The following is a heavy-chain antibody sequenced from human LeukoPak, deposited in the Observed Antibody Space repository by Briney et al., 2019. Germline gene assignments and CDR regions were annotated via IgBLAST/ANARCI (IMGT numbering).Heavy chain of an antibody. CDR2: IRSKANSYAT. CDR1: GFTFSGSA. CDR3: TRLGTYDSSGSHPSFDY. V-gene: IGHV3-73*01. Sequence: RGSLKLSCAASGFTFSGSAMHWVRQASGKGLEWVSRIRSKANSYATAYAASVKGRFTISRDDSKNTAYLQMNSLKTEDTAVYYCTRLGTYDSSGSHPSFDYWGQGTLVTVSS. J-gene: IGHJ4*02. D-gene: IGHD3-22*01.